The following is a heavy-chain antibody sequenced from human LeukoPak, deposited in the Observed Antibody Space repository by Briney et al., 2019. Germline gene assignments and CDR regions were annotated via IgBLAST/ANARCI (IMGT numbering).Heavy chain of an antibody. CDR2: INPSGGST. V-gene: IGHV1-46*01. D-gene: IGHD6-19*01. J-gene: IGHJ5*02. Sequence: CMGIINPSGGSTSYAQKFQGRVTMTRDTSTSTVYMELSSLRSEDTAVYYCARPSGWGFDPWGQGTLVTVSS. CDR3: ARPSGWGFDP.